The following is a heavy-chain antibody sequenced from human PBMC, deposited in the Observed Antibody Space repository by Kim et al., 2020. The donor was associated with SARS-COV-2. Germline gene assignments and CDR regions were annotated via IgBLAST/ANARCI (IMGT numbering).Heavy chain of an antibody. V-gene: IGHV3-11*04. J-gene: IGHJ4*02. CDR3: AGLLLWFGELAFAY. D-gene: IGHD3-10*01. Sequence: ADTAKDRFNIARDNAKNALYLQMNSLRAEDTAVYYCAGLLLWFGELAFAYWGQATLVTVSS.